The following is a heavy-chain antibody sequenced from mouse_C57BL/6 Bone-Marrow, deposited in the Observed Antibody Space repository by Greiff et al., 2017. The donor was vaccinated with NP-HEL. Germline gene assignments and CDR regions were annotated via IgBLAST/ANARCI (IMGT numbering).Heavy chain of an antibody. Sequence: QVQLQLSGPELVKPGASVKISCKASGYAFSSSWMNWVKQRPGKGLEWIGRIYPGDGDTNYNGKFKGKATLTADKSSSTAYMQLSSLTSEDSAVYFCARFPTVVPDWYFDVWGTGTTVTVSS. CDR2: IYPGDGDT. J-gene: IGHJ1*03. CDR3: ARFPTVVPDWYFDV. CDR1: GYAFSSSW. D-gene: IGHD1-1*01. V-gene: IGHV1-82*01.